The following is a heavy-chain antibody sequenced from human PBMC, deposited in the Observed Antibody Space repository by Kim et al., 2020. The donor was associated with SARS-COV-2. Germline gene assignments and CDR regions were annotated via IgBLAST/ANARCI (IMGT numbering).Heavy chain of an antibody. D-gene: IGHD2-2*01. CDR1: GYSFTSYW. J-gene: IGHJ6*02. Sequence: GESLKISCKGSGYSFTSYWIGWVRQMPGKGLEWMGIIYPGDSDTRYSPSFQGQVTISADKSISTAYLQWSSLKASDTAMYYCATGCSSTSCSHYYYYGMDVWGQGTTVTVSS. CDR2: IYPGDSDT. V-gene: IGHV5-51*01. CDR3: ATGCSSTSCSHYYYYGMDV.